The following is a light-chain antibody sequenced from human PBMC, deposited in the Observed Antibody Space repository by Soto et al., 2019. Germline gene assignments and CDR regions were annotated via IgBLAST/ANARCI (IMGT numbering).Light chain of an antibody. V-gene: IGKV3-20*01. CDR3: PQYGSSGT. CDR2: GAS. CDR1: QSVSSY. J-gene: IGKJ1*01. Sequence: ESVVTQASDTLSWSPGERAAHSFRASQSVSSYLAWYQQKPGQAPRLLIYGASNRATGIPDRFSGSGSGTDFTLTISILEPEDDAEYYCPQYGSSGTVGQGTKVDIK.